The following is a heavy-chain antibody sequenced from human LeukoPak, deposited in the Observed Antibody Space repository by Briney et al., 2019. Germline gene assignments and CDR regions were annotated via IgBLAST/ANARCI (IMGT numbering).Heavy chain of an antibody. Sequence: PGGSLRLSCAASGFIFSSYAMSWVRQAPGKGLEWVAVIWYDGSNKYYADSVKGRFTISRDNSKNTLYLQMNSLRGEDTAVYYCARDRTSSWQAFDYWGQGTLVTVSS. CDR3: ARDRTSSWQAFDY. CDR1: GFIFSSYA. V-gene: IGHV3-30*04. J-gene: IGHJ4*02. D-gene: IGHD6-13*01. CDR2: IWYDGSNK.